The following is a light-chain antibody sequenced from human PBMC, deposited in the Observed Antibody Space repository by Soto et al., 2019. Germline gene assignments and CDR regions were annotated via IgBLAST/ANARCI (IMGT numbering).Light chain of an antibody. V-gene: IGKV1-5*03. CDR2: ETS. CDR3: QQYDAFALT. Sequence: DIQMTQSPSTLSASVGDRVTITCRASQSLSTCLAWYQEKPGKAPKLLIYETSSLDSGVPSRFSGSGSETEFTLTITSLQPDDFATYYCQQYDAFALTFGGGTKVELK. J-gene: IGKJ4*01. CDR1: QSLSTC.